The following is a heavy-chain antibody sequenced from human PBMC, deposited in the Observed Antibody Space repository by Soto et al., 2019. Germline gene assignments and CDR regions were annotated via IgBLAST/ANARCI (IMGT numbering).Heavy chain of an antibody. CDR1: GGTFSSYA. Sequence: QVQLVQSGAEVKKPGSSVKVSCKASGGTFSSYAISWVRQAPGQGLEWMGGIIPIFGTANYAQKFQGRVTITADESTSTAYRELSSLRSEDTAVYYCARGYYDSSGYFYYGMDVWGQGTTVTVSS. J-gene: IGHJ6*02. CDR3: ARGYYDSSGYFYYGMDV. D-gene: IGHD3-22*01. V-gene: IGHV1-69*12. CDR2: IIPIFGTA.